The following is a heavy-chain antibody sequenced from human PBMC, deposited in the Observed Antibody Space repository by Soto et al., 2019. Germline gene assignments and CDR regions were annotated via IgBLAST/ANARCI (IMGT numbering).Heavy chain of an antibody. V-gene: IGHV4-31*03. D-gene: IGHD3-9*01. CDR3: ASSDILTGYYYGWFDP. CDR2: IYYSGST. CDR1: GGYISSGGYY. J-gene: IGHJ5*02. Sequence: SETLSLTCPVSGGYISSGGYYWSWISQHPGKGLEWIGYIYYSGSTYYNPSLKSRVTISVDTSKNQFSLKLSSVTAADTAVYYCASSDILTGYYYGWFDPWGQGTLVTSPQ.